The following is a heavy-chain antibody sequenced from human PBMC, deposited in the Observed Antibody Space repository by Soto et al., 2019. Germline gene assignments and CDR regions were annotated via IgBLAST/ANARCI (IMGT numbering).Heavy chain of an antibody. CDR3: ARDHHRYSGYDYVDY. D-gene: IGHD5-12*01. CDR2: ISSSSSYT. Sequence: PGGSLRLSCVASGFNFSDYYMSWIRQAPGKGLEWVSYISSSSSYTNYADSVKGRFTISRDNAKNSLYLQMNSLRAEDTAVYYCARDHHRYSGYDYVDYWGQGTLVTVSS. J-gene: IGHJ4*02. V-gene: IGHV3-11*05. CDR1: GFNFSDYY.